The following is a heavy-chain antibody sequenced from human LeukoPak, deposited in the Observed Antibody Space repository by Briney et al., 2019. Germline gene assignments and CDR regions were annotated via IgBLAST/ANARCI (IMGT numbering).Heavy chain of an antibody. CDR1: GGSISSSSYY. J-gene: IGHJ6*03. CDR3: ARHIYSSSWYGRYYYYMDV. D-gene: IGHD6-13*01. V-gene: IGHV4-39*01. Sequence: SETLSLTCTVSGGSISSSSYYWGWIRQPPGKGLEWIGSIYYSGSTYYNPSLKSRVTISVDTSKNQFSLKLSAVTAADTAVYYCARHIYSSSWYGRYYYYMDVWGKGTTVTVSS. CDR2: IYYSGST.